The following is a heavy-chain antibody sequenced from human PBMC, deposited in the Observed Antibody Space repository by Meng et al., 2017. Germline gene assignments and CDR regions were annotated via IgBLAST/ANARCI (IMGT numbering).Heavy chain of an antibody. V-gene: IGHV1-3*01. CDR3: EREGEQLLFPYNWFDP. Sequence: VLLVASGAEVKDAGASVTVSCKASGYIFTSYVMHWVRQATGQSLEWMGWINAGNSNTKYSKKFQGRVTIIRDTSASTDYMELSSLRSEDTAVYYCEREGEQLLFPYNWFDPWGQGTLVTVSS. CDR2: INAGNSNT. J-gene: IGHJ5*02. D-gene: IGHD2-2*01. CDR1: GYIFTSYV.